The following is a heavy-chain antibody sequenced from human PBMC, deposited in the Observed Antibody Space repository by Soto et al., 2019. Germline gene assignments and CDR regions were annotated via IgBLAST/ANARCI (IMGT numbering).Heavy chain of an antibody. CDR3: ARAVCSSTSCYSLGHYYYGMDV. D-gene: IGHD2-2*02. CDR1: GYTFTSYY. CDR2: INPSGGST. V-gene: IGHV1-46*01. Sequence: RASVKVSCKASGYTFTSYYMHWVRQAPGQGLEWMGIINPSGGSTSYAQKFQGRVTMTRDTSTSTVYMELSSLRSEDTAVYYCARAVCSSTSCYSLGHYYYGMDVWGQGTTVTVSS. J-gene: IGHJ6*02.